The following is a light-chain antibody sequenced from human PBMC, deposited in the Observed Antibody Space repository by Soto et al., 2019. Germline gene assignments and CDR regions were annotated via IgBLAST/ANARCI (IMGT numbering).Light chain of an antibody. CDR1: RSNIGSNT. J-gene: IGLJ3*02. Sequence: QSVLTQPPSASGPPGQRVPISCSGSRSNIGSNTVNWYQQLPGTAPKLLIYSNNQRPSGVPDRFSGSKSGTSASLAISGLQSEDEADYYCAAWDDSLNGFWVFGGGTKLTVL. CDR3: AAWDDSLNGFWV. V-gene: IGLV1-44*01. CDR2: SNN.